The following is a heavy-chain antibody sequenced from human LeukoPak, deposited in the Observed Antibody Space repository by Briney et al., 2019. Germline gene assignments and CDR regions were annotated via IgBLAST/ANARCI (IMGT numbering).Heavy chain of an antibody. Sequence: ASVKVSCKASGYIFTNYDINWVRQATGQGLEWMAWMNPNTGDIGFAQKFQGTVTVSWSTDISTAYMELNSLTSEDMAVYYCARFGGRAAKDDRLDYWGQGTLVTVSS. CDR2: MNPNTGDI. V-gene: IGHV1-8*03. CDR3: ARFGGRAAKDDRLDY. D-gene: IGHD3-16*01. J-gene: IGHJ4*02. CDR1: GYIFTNYD.